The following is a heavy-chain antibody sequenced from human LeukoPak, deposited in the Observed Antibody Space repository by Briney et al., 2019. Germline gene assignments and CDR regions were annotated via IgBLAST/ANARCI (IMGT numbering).Heavy chain of an antibody. Sequence: SVKVSCKASGGTFSSCAISWVRQAPGQGLEWMGGIIPIFGTANYAQKFQGRVTITADESTSTAYMELSSLRSEDTAVYYCARVDTAMWYFDYWGQGTLVTVSS. CDR2: IIPIFGTA. J-gene: IGHJ4*02. V-gene: IGHV1-69*13. D-gene: IGHD5-18*01. CDR1: GGTFSSCA. CDR3: ARVDTAMWYFDY.